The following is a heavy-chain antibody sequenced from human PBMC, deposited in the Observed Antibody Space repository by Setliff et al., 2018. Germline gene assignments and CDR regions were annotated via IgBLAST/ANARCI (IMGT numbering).Heavy chain of an antibody. CDR1: GGSFSTYF. J-gene: IGHJ4*02. CDR3: RLAHCNTTSCEEALDF. D-gene: IGHD2-2*01. Sequence: ASETLSLTCAVYGGSFSTYFWSWIRQPPGKGLEWIGEISHSGSANYNPPLKSRVTMSVDTSKNQFSLNLNSVTAADTAVYYFRLAHCNTTSCEEALDFWSQGTLVTVSS. V-gene: IGHV4-34*01. CDR2: ISHSGSA.